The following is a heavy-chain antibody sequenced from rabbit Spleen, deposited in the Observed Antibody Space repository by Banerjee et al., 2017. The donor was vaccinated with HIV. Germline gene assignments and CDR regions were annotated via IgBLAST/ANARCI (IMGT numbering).Heavy chain of an antibody. CDR1: GFSFIYNGV. Sequence: QEQLEESGGDLVKPEGSLTLTCRASGFSFIYNGVMCWVRQAPGKGLEWIACINAVTTKPVYATWAKGRFTISRTSSTTVTLRMTSLTAADTATYFCARDLVTAIGWNFALWGPGTLVTVS. V-gene: IGHV1S45*01. D-gene: IGHD7-1*01. CDR2: INAVTTKP. J-gene: IGHJ4*01. CDR3: ARDLVTAIGWNFAL.